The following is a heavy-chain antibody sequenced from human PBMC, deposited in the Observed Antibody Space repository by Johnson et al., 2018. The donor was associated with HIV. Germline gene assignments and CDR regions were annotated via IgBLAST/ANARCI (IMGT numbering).Heavy chain of an antibody. J-gene: IGHJ3*02. CDR1: GFTFSNAW. CDR2: INSKTDGGTT. Sequence: EQLVESGGGLVKPGGTLRLSCAASGFTFSNAWMSWVRQAPGKGLEWVGRINSKTDGGTTDYAAPLQGRFTISRDDSKNTLDLQMNSLKTEDTAVYYCARGGEKGAFDIWGQGTMVTVSS. D-gene: IGHD7-27*01. V-gene: IGHV3-15*01. CDR3: ARGGEKGAFDI.